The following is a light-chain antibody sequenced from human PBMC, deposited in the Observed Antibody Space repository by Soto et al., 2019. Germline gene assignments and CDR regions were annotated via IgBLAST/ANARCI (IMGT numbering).Light chain of an antibody. Sequence: QSALTQPRSVSGSPGQSVTISCTGTSSDVGNYDYVSWYQQHPGMAHQLIIYDIAKRPSGVPDRFSGSKFGNTASLTISGLQAEDEADYYCCSYAGSYSWVFGGGTKLTVL. CDR1: SSDVGNYDY. J-gene: IGLJ3*02. CDR3: CSYAGSYSWV. CDR2: DIA. V-gene: IGLV2-11*01.